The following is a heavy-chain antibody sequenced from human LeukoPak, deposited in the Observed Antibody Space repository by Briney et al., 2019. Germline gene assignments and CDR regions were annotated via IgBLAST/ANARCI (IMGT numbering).Heavy chain of an antibody. V-gene: IGHV4-39*01. CDR3: ARYFRIAASIDY. CDR1: GGSISSSSYY. D-gene: IGHD6-6*01. CDR2: IYYSGST. Sequence: KPSETPSLTCTVSGGSISSSSYYLGWIRQPPGKGLGWIGSIYYSGSTYYSPSLKSRVTISVDTSKNQFSLKLSSVTAADTAVYYCARYFRIAASIDYWGQGTLVTVSS. J-gene: IGHJ4*02.